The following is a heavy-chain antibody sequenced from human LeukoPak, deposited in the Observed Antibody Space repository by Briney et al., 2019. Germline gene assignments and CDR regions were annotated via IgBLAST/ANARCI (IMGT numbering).Heavy chain of an antibody. D-gene: IGHD5-18*01. CDR1: GGTFSSYA. V-gene: IGHV1-2*02. J-gene: IGHJ4*02. Sequence: GASVKVSCKASGGTFSSYAISWVRQAPGQGLEWMGGIIPNSGGTNYVQKFQGRVTMTRDTSISTAYMELSRLRSDDTAVYYCASVDTAMVGLYFDYWGQGTLVTVSS. CDR2: IIPNSGGT. CDR3: ASVDTAMVGLYFDY.